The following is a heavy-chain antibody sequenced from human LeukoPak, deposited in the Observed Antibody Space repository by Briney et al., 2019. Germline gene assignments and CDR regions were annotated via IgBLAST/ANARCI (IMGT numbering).Heavy chain of an antibody. CDR2: INWNSGSI. V-gene: IGHV3-9*02. CDR3: AKDRRYSSGWYGGGPFDY. D-gene: IGHD6-19*01. CDR1: GFNSADYA. Sequence: GGSLRLSCAASGFNSADYAIHWVRQVPGKGLEWVSGINWNSGSIGYADSVKGRFTISRDSAKNSIYLQMNSLRAEDTALYYCAKDRRYSSGWYGGGPFDYWGQGTLVTVSS. J-gene: IGHJ4*02.